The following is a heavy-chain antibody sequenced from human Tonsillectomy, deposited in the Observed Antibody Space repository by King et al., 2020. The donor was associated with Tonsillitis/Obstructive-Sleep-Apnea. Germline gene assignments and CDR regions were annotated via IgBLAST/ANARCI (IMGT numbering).Heavy chain of an antibody. J-gene: IGHJ1*01. V-gene: IGHV1-69*10. CDR1: GGTFSSYA. Sequence: QLVQSVAEVKKPGSSVKVSCKASGGTFSSYAISWVRQAPGQGLEWMGGIIPILGIANYAQNFQGRVTITADKSTSTAYMELSSLRSEDTAVYYCATFNCGGDCYSIPEYFHHWGQGTLVTVSS. CDR3: ATFNCGGDCYSIPEYFHH. CDR2: IIPILGIA. D-gene: IGHD2-21*02.